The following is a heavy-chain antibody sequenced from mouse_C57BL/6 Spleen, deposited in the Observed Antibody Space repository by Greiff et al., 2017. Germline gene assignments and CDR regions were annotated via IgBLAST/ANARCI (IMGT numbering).Heavy chain of an antibody. D-gene: IGHD1-1*01. CDR2: IYPGDGDT. CDR3: ARHYYGSSYRFDY. V-gene: IGHV1-82*01. Sequence: VKLQESGPELVKPGASVKISCKASGYAFSSSWMNWVKQRPGKGLEWIGRIYPGDGDTNYNGKFKGKATLTADKSSSTAYMQLSSLTSEDSAVYFCARHYYGSSYRFDYWGQGTTLTVSS. J-gene: IGHJ2*01. CDR1: GYAFSSSW.